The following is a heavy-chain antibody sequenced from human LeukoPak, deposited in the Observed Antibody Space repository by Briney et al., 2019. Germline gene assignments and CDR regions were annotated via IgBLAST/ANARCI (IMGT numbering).Heavy chain of an antibody. CDR2: VSGRGGST. J-gene: IGHJ4*02. Sequence: GGSLRLSCAASGFTFSSYAMSWVRQAPGRGLEWVSGVSGRGGSTYYADSVKGRFTISRDNSKNTLYLQMNSLRAEDTAVYYCATGASGHMPYDRPRYWGQGTLVTVSS. CDR3: ATGASGHMPYDRPRY. V-gene: IGHV3-23*01. CDR1: GFTFSSYA. D-gene: IGHD3-22*01.